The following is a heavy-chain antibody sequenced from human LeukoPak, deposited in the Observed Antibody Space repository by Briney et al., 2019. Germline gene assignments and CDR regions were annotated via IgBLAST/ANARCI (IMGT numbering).Heavy chain of an antibody. CDR3: ARLLRVGYCSTTSCNWFDP. CDR1: SGSISTSNYY. D-gene: IGHD2-2*03. V-gene: IGHV4-39*07. Sequence: PSETLSLTCTVSSGSISTSNYYWGWVRQPPGKALEWIGNIFYSGSTYYSPSLTIRVTISVDTSKNQFSLKLSSVTAADTAVYYCARLLRVGYCSTTSCNWFDPWGQGTLVTVSS. J-gene: IGHJ5*02. CDR2: IFYSGST.